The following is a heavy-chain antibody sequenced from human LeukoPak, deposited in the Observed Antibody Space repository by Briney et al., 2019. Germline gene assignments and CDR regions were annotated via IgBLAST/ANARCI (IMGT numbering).Heavy chain of an antibody. J-gene: IGHJ6*02. CDR3: ARDRRRWGGNVLYGMDV. CDR2: XXPNSGGT. V-gene: IGHV1-2*02. Sequence: ASVKVSCKASGYTFTGXXXXXVRQAPGQGLEXXXXXXPNSGGTNYAQKFQGRVTMTRDTSISTAYMELSRLRSDDTAVYYCARDRRRWGGNVLYGMDVWGQGTTVTVSS. D-gene: IGHD4-23*01. CDR1: GYTFTGXX.